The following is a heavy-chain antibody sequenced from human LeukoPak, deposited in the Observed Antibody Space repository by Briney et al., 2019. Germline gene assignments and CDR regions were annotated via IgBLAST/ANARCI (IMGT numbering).Heavy chain of an antibody. D-gene: IGHD2-2*01. V-gene: IGHV3-7*01. CDR3: ARGRYQLLTYY. J-gene: IGHJ4*02. CDR2: IKQDGSEK. CDR1: GFTFSSYW. Sequence: GGSLRLPCAASGFTFSSYWMSWVRQAPGKGLEWVANIKQDGSEKYYVDSVKGRFTISRDNAKNSLYLQMNSLRAEDTAVYYCARGRYQLLTYYWGQGTLVTVSS.